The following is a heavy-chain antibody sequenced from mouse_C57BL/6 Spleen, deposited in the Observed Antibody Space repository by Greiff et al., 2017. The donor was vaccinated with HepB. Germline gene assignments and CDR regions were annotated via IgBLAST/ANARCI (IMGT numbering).Heavy chain of an antibody. D-gene: IGHD1-1*01. J-gene: IGHJ4*01. V-gene: IGHV5-17*01. CDR2: ISSGSSTI. CDR3: ARFTTVAMDY. Sequence: EVKLVESGGGLVKPGGSLKLSCAASGFTFSDYGMHWVRQAPEKGLEWVAYISSGSSTIYYADTVKGRFTISRDNAKNTLFLQMTSLRSEDTAMYYCARFTTVAMDYWGQGTSVTVSS. CDR1: GFTFSDYG.